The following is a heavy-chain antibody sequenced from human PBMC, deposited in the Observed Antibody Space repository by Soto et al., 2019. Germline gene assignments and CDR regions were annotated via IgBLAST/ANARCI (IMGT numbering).Heavy chain of an antibody. CDR1: GVSISSAAYY. D-gene: IGHD2-2*02. Sequence: QVQLQESGTGLVKHSQTLSLTCTVSGVSISSAAYYWSWIRQHPGKGLEWIGYISHSGSTYYNPSLKSRVITSVDTSKKQFSLSLTSVTAADTAVYYCAREYTYGSNCFDSWGQGALVTVSS. V-gene: IGHV4-31*03. CDR3: AREYTYGSNCFDS. CDR2: ISHSGST. J-gene: IGHJ4*02.